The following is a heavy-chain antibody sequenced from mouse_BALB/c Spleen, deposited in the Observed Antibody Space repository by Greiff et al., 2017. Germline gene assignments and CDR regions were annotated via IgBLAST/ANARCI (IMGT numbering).Heavy chain of an antibody. CDR1: GYTFTSYT. J-gene: IGHJ4*01. D-gene: IGHD2-3*01. V-gene: IGHV1-4*02. CDR3: ARGLLLFYYAMDY. CDR2: INPSSGYT. Sequence: QVQLQQSGTVLARPGASVKMSCKASGYTFTSYTMHWVKQRPGQGLEWIGYINPSSGYTEYNQKFKDKTTLTADKSSSTAYMQLSSLTSEDSAVYYCARGLLLFYYAMDYWGQGTSVTVSS.